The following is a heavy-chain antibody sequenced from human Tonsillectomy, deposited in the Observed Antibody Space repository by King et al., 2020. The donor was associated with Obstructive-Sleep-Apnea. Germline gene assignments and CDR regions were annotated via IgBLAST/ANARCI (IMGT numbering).Heavy chain of an antibody. J-gene: IGHJ4*02. CDR2: IHPGDSNI. CDR3: ARPGVSFSLTWYYFDY. CDR1: GYTFTSYW. V-gene: IGHV5-51*01. Sequence: VQLVESGVEVKKPGESLKISCKGSGYTFTSYWIGWVRQVPGKGLEWMGIIHPGDSNIRYSPSFQGQVTISADKSINTAYLQWSSLKASDTAMYYCARPGVSFSLTWYYFDYWGQGPLVTVSS. D-gene: IGHD3-16*02.